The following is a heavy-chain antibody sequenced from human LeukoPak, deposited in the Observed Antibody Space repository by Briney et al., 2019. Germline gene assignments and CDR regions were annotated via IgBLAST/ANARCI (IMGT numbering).Heavy chain of an antibody. CDR3: ARLVIP. J-gene: IGHJ5*02. Sequence: SETLSLTCAVSGGSISSSNWWSWVRQPPGKGLEWLGSVSHSGITYYNSSLNSRVTISVDTSKNHFSLTVNSVTAADTAVYYCARLVIPWGQGILVTVSS. D-gene: IGHD3-10*01. V-gene: IGHV4-4*02. CDR1: GGSISSSNW. CDR2: VSHSGIT.